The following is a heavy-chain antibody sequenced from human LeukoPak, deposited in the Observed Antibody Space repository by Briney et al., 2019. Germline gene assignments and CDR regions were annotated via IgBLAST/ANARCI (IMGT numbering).Heavy chain of an antibody. J-gene: IGHJ4*02. V-gene: IGHV5-10-1*01. CDR2: IDPSDSYT. CDR3: ARRCSSSSCPFEY. Sequence: GESLRISCKGSGYSFTSYWISWVRQMPGKGLEWMGRIDPSDSYTNYSPSFHGHVTISADKSISTAYLQWSSLKASDTAMYYCARRCSSSSCPFEYWGQGTLVTVSS. CDR1: GYSFTSYW. D-gene: IGHD2-2*01.